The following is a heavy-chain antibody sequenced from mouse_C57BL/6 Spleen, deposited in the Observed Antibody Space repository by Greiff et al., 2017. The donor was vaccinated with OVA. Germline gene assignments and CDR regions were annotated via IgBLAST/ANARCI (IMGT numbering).Heavy chain of an antibody. CDR3: ARLDYYGSSYDWYFDV. CDR1: GYSFTDYN. D-gene: IGHD1-1*01. V-gene: IGHV1-39*01. Sequence: SGPELVKPGASVKISCKASGYSFTDYNMNWVKQSNGKSLEWIGVINPNYGTTSYNQKFKGKATLTVDQSSSTAYMQLNSLTSEDSAVYYCARLDYYGSSYDWYFDVWGTGTTVTVSS. CDR2: INPNYGTT. J-gene: IGHJ1*03.